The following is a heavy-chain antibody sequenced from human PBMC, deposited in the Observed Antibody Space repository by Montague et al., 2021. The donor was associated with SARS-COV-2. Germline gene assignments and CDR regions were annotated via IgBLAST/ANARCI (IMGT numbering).Heavy chain of an antibody. J-gene: IGHJ4*02. CDR1: GFSLSTSGVG. CDR3: AHGLSIAAAGGSGPYFDY. D-gene: IGHD6-13*01. Sequence: PALGKPTQTLTLTCTFSGFSLSTSGVGVGWIRQPPGKALEWLALIYWDDDKRYSPSLKSRLTITKDTSKNQVVLTMTNMDPVDTATYYCAHGLSIAAAGGSGPYFDYWGQGTLVTVSS. CDR2: IYWDDDK. V-gene: IGHV2-5*02.